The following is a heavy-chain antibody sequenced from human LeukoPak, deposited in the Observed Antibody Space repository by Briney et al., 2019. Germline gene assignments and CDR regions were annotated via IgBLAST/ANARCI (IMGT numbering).Heavy chain of an antibody. CDR3: ARLVSYYYDR. Sequence: PSETLTLTCTVSGDSISGYYWSWIRQPPGKGLEWIGYIYYSGSTNYDSSLKSRVTIQVDTSKSQFSLKLSSVTAADTAVYYCARLVSYYYDRWGQGTLVTVSS. V-gene: IGHV4-59*08. D-gene: IGHD3-22*01. CDR2: IYYSGST. CDR1: GDSISGYY. J-gene: IGHJ4*02.